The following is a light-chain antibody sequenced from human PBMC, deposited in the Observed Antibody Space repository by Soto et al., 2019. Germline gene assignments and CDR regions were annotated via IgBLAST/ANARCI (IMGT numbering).Light chain of an antibody. CDR3: QHYDGSPRT. V-gene: IGKV3-20*01. Sequence: ETVLTQSPGTVSLSPGERATLSCTTSQSVKSNYLAWYQQKPGQAPRLLIYGVFYRATGIPDRFSGSGSGTDFTLTITGLEPEDSAVYYCQHYDGSPRTFGQGTKLAI. CDR1: QSVKSNY. CDR2: GVF. J-gene: IGKJ2*01.